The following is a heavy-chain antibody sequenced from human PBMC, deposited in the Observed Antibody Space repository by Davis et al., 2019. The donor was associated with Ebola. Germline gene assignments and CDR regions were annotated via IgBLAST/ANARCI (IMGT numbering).Heavy chain of an antibody. CDR1: GGSFSCSTYY. CDR3: ARRTIFSTFDI. D-gene: IGHD3-3*01. V-gene: IGHV4-39*01. Sequence: SETLSLTCTVSGGSFSCSTYYWGWIRQPPGRGLEWIGSISYSGSTHYNPSLKSRVTMSVGTSKNQFSLKLSSVTAADTAVYYCARRTIFSTFDIWGQGTMVTVSS. CDR2: ISYSGST. J-gene: IGHJ3*02.